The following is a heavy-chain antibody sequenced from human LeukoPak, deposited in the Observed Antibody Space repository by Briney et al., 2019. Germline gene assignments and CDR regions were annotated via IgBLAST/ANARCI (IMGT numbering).Heavy chain of an antibody. D-gene: IGHD3-10*01. V-gene: IGHV4-59*01. CDR3: ARVGTYYRSLDS. Sequence: SEILSLTCTVSGGSINDASWNWIRQPPGQGLEWIGYIYHSGGTNYNPSLKSRVTISLDTSKNQFPLKLSSVTAADTAVYYCARVGTYYRSLDSWGQGTLVTVSS. CDR1: GGSINDAS. CDR2: IYHSGGT. J-gene: IGHJ4*02.